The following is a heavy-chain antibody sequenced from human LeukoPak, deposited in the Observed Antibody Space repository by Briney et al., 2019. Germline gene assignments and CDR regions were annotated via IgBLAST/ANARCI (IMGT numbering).Heavy chain of an antibody. CDR1: GYTFTGYY. V-gene: IGHV1-2*02. Sequence: ASVKVPCKASGYTFTGYYMQWVRQAPGQGLEWMGWINPNSGDTNYAQKFQGRVTMTRDTSISTAYMELSRLRSDDTAVYYCAPSGSYRSTDYYFDYWGQGTLVTVSS. CDR3: APSGSYRSTDYYFDY. J-gene: IGHJ4*02. D-gene: IGHD1-26*01. CDR2: INPNSGDT.